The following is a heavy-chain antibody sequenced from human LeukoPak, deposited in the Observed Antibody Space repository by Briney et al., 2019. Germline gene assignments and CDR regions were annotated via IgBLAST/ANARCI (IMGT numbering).Heavy chain of an antibody. CDR3: ARAYSGSYGLGYYYMDV. CDR2: ISGSSSYI. J-gene: IGHJ6*03. CDR1: GFTFSSYS. D-gene: IGHD1-26*01. Sequence: GGSLRLSCAASGFTFSSYSMNWVRQAPGKGLEWVSSISGSSSYINYADSVKGRFTISRDNAKNSLYLQMNSLRAEDTAVYYCARAYSGSYGLGYYYMDVWGKGTTVTVSS. V-gene: IGHV3-21*01.